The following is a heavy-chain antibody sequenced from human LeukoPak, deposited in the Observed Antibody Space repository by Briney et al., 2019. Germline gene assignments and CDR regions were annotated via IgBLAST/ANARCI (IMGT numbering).Heavy chain of an antibody. Sequence: GESLQISCKGSGYSFTSYWIGWVRQMPGKGLEWMGIIYPGDSDTRYSPSFQGQVTISADKSISTAYLQWSSLKASDTAMYYCARTIAAAGQGVHYWGQGTLVTVSS. D-gene: IGHD6-13*01. V-gene: IGHV5-51*01. CDR1: GYSFTSYW. J-gene: IGHJ4*02. CDR3: ARTIAAAGQGVHY. CDR2: IYPGDSDT.